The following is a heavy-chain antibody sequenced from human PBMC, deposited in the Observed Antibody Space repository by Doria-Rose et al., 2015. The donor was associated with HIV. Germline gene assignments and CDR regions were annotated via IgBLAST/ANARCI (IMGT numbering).Heavy chain of an antibody. D-gene: IGHD3-10*01. V-gene: IGHV4-61*02. Sequence: RQPAGQGLEWIGRIYFRGSTYYNPSLTSRVTISVDTSKNQFSLRLSSVTTADTAVYYCARDGYYGSSYYLDYWGQGTLVTVSS. J-gene: IGHJ4*02. CDR2: IYFRGST. CDR3: ARDGYYGSSYYLDY.